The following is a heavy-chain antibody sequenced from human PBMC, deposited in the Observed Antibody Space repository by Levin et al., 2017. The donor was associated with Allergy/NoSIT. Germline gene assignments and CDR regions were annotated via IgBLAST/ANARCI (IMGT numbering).Heavy chain of an antibody. J-gene: IGHJ4*02. V-gene: IGHV3-7*01. Sequence: RGESLKISCAASGFAFSSYWMSWVRQAPGKGLEWVANIKQDGSEKYYVDSVKGRFTISRDNAKNSLYLQMNSLRAEDTAVYYCARLTYYYASGYFDYWGQGTLVTVSS. D-gene: IGHD3-22*01. CDR1: GFAFSSYW. CDR3: ARLTYYYASGYFDY. CDR2: IKQDGSEK.